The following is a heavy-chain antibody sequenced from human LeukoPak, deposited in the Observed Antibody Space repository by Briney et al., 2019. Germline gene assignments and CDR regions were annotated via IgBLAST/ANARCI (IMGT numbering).Heavy chain of an antibody. CDR1: GYTFTGYY. CDR2: IIPIFGTA. CDR3: AREWRVKHEDAFDI. J-gene: IGHJ3*02. V-gene: IGHV1-69*05. Sequence: ASVKVSCKASGYTFTGYYMHWVRQAPGQGLEWMGGIIPIFGTANYAQKFQGRVTITTDESTSTAYMELSSLRSEDTAVYYCAREWRVKHEDAFDIWGQGTMVTVSS. D-gene: IGHD3-3*01.